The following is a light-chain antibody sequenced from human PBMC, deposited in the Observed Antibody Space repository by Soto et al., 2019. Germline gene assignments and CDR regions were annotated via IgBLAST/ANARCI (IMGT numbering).Light chain of an antibody. J-gene: IGLJ2*01. V-gene: IGLV2-14*03. CDR1: SSEVGGYDY. Sequence: QSALTQPASVSGSPGQSITISCTGTSSEVGGYDYVSWYQHHPGKAPKLMIYDVSNRPSGVSNRFSGSKSGNTASLTISGLQAEDEADDYCSSYTSSSTYVVFGGGTKLTVL. CDR2: DVS. CDR3: SSYTSSSTYVV.